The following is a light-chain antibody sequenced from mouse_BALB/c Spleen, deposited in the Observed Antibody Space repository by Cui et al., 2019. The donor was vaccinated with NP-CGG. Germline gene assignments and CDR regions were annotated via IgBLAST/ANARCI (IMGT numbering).Light chain of an antibody. CDR3: ALWYSNHWV. V-gene: IGLV1*01. CDR1: TGAVTTSNY. J-gene: IGLJ1*01. Sequence: QAVLTHESALTTSPGETVTLTCRSSTGAVTTSNYANWVQEKPDHLFTGLIGGTNNRAPGVPARFSGSLIGDKAALTITWAQTEDEAIYFCALWYSNHWVFGGGTKLTVL. CDR2: GTN.